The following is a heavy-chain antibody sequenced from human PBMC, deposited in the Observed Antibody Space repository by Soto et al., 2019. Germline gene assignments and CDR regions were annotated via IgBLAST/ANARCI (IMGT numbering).Heavy chain of an antibody. J-gene: IGHJ4*01. CDR2: INTYNGNT. Sequence: QVQLVQSGGEVRKPGASVKVACKASVYTFRNYGINWVRQAPGQGLEWMAWINTYNGNTDYAQKFQDRVTLTTDTSTSTAYMEMRSRRSDDTAVYYCAKSPRNEGETDWGHGTLVIVSS. D-gene: IGHD3-16*01. CDR1: VYTFRNYG. CDR3: AKSPRNEGETD. V-gene: IGHV1-18*01.